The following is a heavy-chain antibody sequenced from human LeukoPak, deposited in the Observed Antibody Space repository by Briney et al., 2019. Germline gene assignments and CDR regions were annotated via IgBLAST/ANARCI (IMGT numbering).Heavy chain of an antibody. CDR2: ISSSGSTI. CDR3: ARIAEGDQPTDY. D-gene: IGHD3-16*01. V-gene: IGHV3-11*01. Sequence: GGSLRLSCAASGFTFSDYYMSWIRQAPGKGLEWASYISSSGSTIYYADSVKGRFTISRDNVKNSLYLQMNSLRAEDTAVYYCARIAEGDQPTDYWGQGTLVTVSS. J-gene: IGHJ4*02. CDR1: GFTFSDYY.